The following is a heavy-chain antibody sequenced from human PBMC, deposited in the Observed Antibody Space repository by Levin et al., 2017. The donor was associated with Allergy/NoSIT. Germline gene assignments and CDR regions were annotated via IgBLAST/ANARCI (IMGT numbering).Heavy chain of an antibody. CDR3: AKVRYCSGGSCPYPDY. Sequence: GESLKISCAASGFTFSSYGMHWVRQAPGKGLEWVAVISYDGSNKYYADSVKGRFTISRDNSKNTLYLQMNSLRAEDTAVYYCAKVRYCSGGSCPYPDYWGQGTLVTVSS. J-gene: IGHJ4*02. CDR1: GFTFSSYG. D-gene: IGHD2-15*01. V-gene: IGHV3-30*18. CDR2: ISYDGSNK.